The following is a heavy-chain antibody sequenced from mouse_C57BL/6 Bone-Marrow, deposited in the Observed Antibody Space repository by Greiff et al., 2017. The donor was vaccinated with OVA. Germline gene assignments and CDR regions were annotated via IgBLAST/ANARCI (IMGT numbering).Heavy chain of an antibody. V-gene: IGHV3-6*01. CDR3: ARDEHYYGSSHWYFDV. Sequence: EVQLQESGPGLVKPSQSLSLTCSVTGYSITSGYYWNWIRQFPGNKLEWMGYISYDGSNNYNPSLKNRISITRNTSKNQFFLKLNSVTNEDTATYYCARDEHYYGSSHWYFDVWGTGTTVTVSS. D-gene: IGHD1-1*01. CDR2: ISYDGSN. CDR1: GYSITSGYY. J-gene: IGHJ1*03.